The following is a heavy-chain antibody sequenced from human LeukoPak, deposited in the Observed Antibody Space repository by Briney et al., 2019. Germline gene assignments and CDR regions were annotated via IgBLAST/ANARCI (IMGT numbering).Heavy chain of an antibody. Sequence: GGSLRLSCAASGFTFSDYYMSWIRQAPGKGLEWVSYISSSGSTIYYADSVKGRFTISRDNAKNSLYLQMNSLRAEDTAVYYCARSTIVVVPADMDYWGQGTLVTVSS. D-gene: IGHD2-2*01. CDR2: ISSSGSTI. CDR1: GFTFSDYY. CDR3: ARSTIVVVPADMDY. J-gene: IGHJ4*02. V-gene: IGHV3-11*01.